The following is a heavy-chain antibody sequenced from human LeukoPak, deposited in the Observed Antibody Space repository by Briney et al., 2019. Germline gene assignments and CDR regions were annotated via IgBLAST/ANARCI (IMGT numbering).Heavy chain of an antibody. CDR2: LRYDGSNK. J-gene: IGHJ3*02. D-gene: IGHD3-22*01. CDR1: RFTFSSYG. CDR3: ANDGAYYDSSTDAFDI. Sequence: GGSLRLCCAASRFTFSSYGMPWVRQAPGKGLEWVAFLRYDGSNKYYADSVKGRFTISRDNSKNTVYLQMNSLRAEDTAVYYCANDGAYYDSSTDAFDIWGQGTMVTVSS. V-gene: IGHV3-30*02.